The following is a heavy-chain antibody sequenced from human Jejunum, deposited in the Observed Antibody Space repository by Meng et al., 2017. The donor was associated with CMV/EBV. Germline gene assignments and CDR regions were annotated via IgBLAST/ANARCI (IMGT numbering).Heavy chain of an antibody. D-gene: IGHD1-26*01. V-gene: IGHV4-34*01. CDR1: GGSVSDYN. J-gene: IGHJ4*02. CDR3: ARGVGDY. Sequence: SETLSLTCAVHGGSVSDYNWSWFRQSPGKGLEWIGEIIRGGATNYNPSLNSRLTISIDTSKNQLSLKVTSVTAADTAIYYCARGVGDYWGQGTLVTVSS. CDR2: IIRGGAT.